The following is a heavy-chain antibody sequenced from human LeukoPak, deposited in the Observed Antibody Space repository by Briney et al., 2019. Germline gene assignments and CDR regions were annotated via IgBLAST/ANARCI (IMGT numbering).Heavy chain of an antibody. CDR2: TYYRSKWFT. CDR1: GETVSSNSAE. Sequence: SQTLSLTCVISGETVSSNSAEWNWIRQSPSRGLEWLGRTYYRSKWFTESAPAVKGRIAITPDSSKNQFSLELNSVTPEDTAVYYCADWGPNWGLGTRVTVSS. D-gene: IGHD7-27*01. V-gene: IGHV6-1*01. J-gene: IGHJ1*01. CDR3: ADWGPN.